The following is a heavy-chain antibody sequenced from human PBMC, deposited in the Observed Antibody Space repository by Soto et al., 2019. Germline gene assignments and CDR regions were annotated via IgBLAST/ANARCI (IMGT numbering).Heavy chain of an antibody. Sequence: QVQLVQSGAEVKKPGASVKVSCKASGYTFTSYGISWVRQAPGQGLEWMGWISAYNGNTNYAQKLQGRVTMTTDTSTSTSYMELRSLRSDDTAVYYCARVSARTNYGDYWFDPWGQGTLVTVSS. CDR1: GYTFTSYG. D-gene: IGHD4-17*01. V-gene: IGHV1-18*01. CDR2: ISAYNGNT. J-gene: IGHJ5*02. CDR3: ARVSARTNYGDYWFDP.